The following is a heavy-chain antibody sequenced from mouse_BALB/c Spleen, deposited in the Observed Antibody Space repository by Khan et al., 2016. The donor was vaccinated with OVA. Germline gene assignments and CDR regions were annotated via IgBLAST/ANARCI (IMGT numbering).Heavy chain of an antibody. V-gene: IGHV3-2*02. CDR3: ARSGTISPRVVTYFDF. CDR1: GYSITSDYV. CDR2: IKYSGST. D-gene: IGHD2-12*01. J-gene: IGHJ2*01. Sequence: EVQLQESGPGLVKPSQSLSLTCTVTGYSITSDYVWNWIRQFPGNKLEWMGYIKYSGSTSYNQSLKSRISISRDTSKNQLFLQLNSVTTEDTATYSCARSGTISPRVVTYFDFWGQGTTLTVSS.